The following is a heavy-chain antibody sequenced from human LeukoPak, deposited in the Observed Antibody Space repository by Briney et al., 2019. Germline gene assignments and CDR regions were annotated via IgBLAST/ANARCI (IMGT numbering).Heavy chain of an antibody. CDR3: ARAPGLSPVAGMEGMVNYFDY. CDR1: GGTFSSYA. J-gene: IGHJ4*02. V-gene: IGHV1-69*06. Sequence: SVKVSCKASGGTFSSYAISWVRQAPGQGLEWMGGIIPIFGTANYAQKFQGRVTITADKSTSTAYMELSSLRSEDTAVYYCARAPGLSPVAGMEGMVNYFDYWGQGTLVTVSS. CDR2: IIPIFGTA. D-gene: IGHD6-19*01.